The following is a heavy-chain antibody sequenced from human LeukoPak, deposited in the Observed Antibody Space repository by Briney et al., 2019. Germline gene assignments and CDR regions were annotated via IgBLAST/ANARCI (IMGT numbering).Heavy chain of an antibody. V-gene: IGHV1-18*01. J-gene: IGHJ4*02. Sequence: ASVKVSCKASGYTFTSYGISWVRQAPGQGLEWMGWISAYNGNTNYAQKLQGRVTMTTGTSTSTAYMELRSLRSDDTAVYYCARDRREYDRDDYWGQGTLVTVSS. CDR1: GYTFTSYG. CDR2: ISAYNGNT. CDR3: ARDRREYDRDDY. D-gene: IGHD3-22*01.